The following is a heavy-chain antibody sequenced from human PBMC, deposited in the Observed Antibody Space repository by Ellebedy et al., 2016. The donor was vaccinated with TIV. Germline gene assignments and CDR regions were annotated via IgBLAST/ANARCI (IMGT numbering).Heavy chain of an antibody. J-gene: IGHJ6*02. CDR3: ARDPSWCYSCADV. CDR2: VHHSGST. D-gene: IGHD2-8*01. V-gene: IGHV4-34*01. CDR1: DGSFSDYY. Sequence: MPSETLSLTCAVYDGSFSDYYWCWIRQSPGKGLEWIGEVHHSGSTIYSPSLRSRVTISVDTSKSQFSLNLNSVTAADTAVYYCARDPSWCYSCADVWGQGTTVTVSS.